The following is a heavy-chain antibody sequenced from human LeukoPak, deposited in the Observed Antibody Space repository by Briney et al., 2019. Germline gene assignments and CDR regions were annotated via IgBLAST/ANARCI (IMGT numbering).Heavy chain of an antibody. CDR1: GFTSSTYW. D-gene: IGHD3-16*01. CDR3: ARSRGLDY. CDR2: IKQDGSEK. Sequence: GGSLRLSCAASGFTSSTYWMTWVRQAPGKGLEWVANIKQDGSEKYYVDSVKGRFTISRDNAKNSLYLQMNSLRDEDTAVYYCARSRGLDYWGQGTLVTVSS. J-gene: IGHJ4*02. V-gene: IGHV3-7*04.